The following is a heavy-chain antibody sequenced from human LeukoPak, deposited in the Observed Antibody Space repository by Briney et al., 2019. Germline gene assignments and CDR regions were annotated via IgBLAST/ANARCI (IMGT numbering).Heavy chain of an antibody. V-gene: IGHV3-23*01. CDR2: ISGSGYST. Sequence: GGSLRLSCAASGFSFSSYAMSWVRQAPGKGLEWVSVISGSGYSTYYADSVKGRFTISRDNSKNTLYLQMNSLRAEDTAVYYCAKAKPFGVVISWFDPWGQGTLVTVSS. D-gene: IGHD3-3*01. J-gene: IGHJ5*02. CDR3: AKAKPFGVVISWFDP. CDR1: GFSFSSYA.